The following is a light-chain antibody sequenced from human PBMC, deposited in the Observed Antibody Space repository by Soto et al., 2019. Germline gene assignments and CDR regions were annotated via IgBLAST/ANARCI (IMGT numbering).Light chain of an antibody. CDR3: SSLTSSNTWV. CDR1: TSNIANNY. Sequence: QSVLTQPPSVSASPGQKVTISCSGSTSNIANNYISWYQLLPGTAPKLLIYQVNNRPSGVSSRFSGSKSGNTASLTFSGLQAEDEADYYCSSLTSSNTWVFGGGTQLTVL. J-gene: IGLJ3*02. V-gene: IGLV1-51*01. CDR2: QVN.